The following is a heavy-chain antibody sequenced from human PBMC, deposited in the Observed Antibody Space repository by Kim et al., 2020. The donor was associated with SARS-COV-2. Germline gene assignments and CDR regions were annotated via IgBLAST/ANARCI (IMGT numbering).Heavy chain of an antibody. CDR2: IYYSGST. Sequence: SETLSLTCTVSGGSVSSGSYYWSWIRQPPGKGLEWIGYIYYSGSTNYNPSLKSRVTISVDTSKNQFSLKLSSVTAADTAVYYCAREGGAVAHFDYWGQGTLVTVSS. V-gene: IGHV4-61*01. CDR1: GGSVSSGSYY. J-gene: IGHJ4*02. CDR3: AREGGAVAHFDY. D-gene: IGHD6-19*01.